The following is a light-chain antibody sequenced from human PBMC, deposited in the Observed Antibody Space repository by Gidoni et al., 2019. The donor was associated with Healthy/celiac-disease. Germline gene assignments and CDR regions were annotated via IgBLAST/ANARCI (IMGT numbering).Light chain of an antibody. V-gene: IGLV1-40*01. CDR1: SSNIGAGYD. Sequence: QSVLTQPPPVSRAPGQRVTISCTGSSSNIGAGYDVHWYQQLPGTAPKLLIYGNSNRPSGVPDRFSGSKSGTSASLAITGLQAEDEADYYCQSYDSSLSGVFGTGTKVTVL. CDR3: QSYDSSLSGV. J-gene: IGLJ1*01. CDR2: GNS.